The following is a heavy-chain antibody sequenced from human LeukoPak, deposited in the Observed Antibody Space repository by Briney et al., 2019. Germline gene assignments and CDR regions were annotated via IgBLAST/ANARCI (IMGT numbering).Heavy chain of an antibody. J-gene: IGHJ5*02. V-gene: IGHV1-69*13. Sequence: ASVKVSCKASGGTFSSYAISWVRQAPGQGLEWMGGIIPIFGTANYAQKFQGRVTITADESTSTAYMELSSLRSEDTAVYYRASTGGSYRNWFDPWGQGTLVTVSS. CDR1: GGTFSSYA. CDR2: IIPIFGTA. D-gene: IGHD1-26*01. CDR3: ASTGGSYRNWFDP.